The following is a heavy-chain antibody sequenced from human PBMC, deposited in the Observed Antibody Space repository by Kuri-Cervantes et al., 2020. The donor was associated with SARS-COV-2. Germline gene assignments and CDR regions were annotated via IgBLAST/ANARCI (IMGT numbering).Heavy chain of an antibody. D-gene: IGHD6-6*01. J-gene: IGHJ4*02. V-gene: IGHV3-21*01. Sequence: GGSLRLSCAASGFTFSSYAMHWVRQAPGKGLEWVSSISSSSSYIYYADSVKGRFTISRDNAKNSLYLQMNSLRAEDTAVYYCAKGSPSTYFDYWGQGTLVTVSS. CDR2: ISSSSSYI. CDR3: AKGSPSTYFDY. CDR1: GFTFSSYA.